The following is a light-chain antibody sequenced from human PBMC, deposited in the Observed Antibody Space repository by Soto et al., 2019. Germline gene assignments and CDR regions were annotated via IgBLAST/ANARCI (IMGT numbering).Light chain of an antibody. J-gene: IGKJ1*01. V-gene: IGKV3-20*01. CDR2: AAS. CDR1: QSVSSSY. CDR3: QQYGSSSWT. Sequence: EIVLTQSPGTLSSSPGERATLSCRASQSVSSSYFAWYQQKPGQAPRLLIYAASSRATGIPDRFSGSGSGLDLTLTISRLEPEDFAVYYCQQYGSSSWTFGQGTRVEI.